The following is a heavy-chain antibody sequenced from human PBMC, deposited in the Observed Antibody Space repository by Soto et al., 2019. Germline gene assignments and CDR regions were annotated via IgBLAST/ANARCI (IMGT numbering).Heavy chain of an antibody. Sequence: QVQLVQSGAEVKKPGSSVKVSCKASGGTFSSYAISWVRQAPEQGLEWMGGIIPIFGTANYAQKFQGRVTITADESTSTAYMELSSLRSEDTAVYYCARGGCSGGSCYSPYYYYGMDVWGQGTTVTVSS. CDR3: ARGGCSGGSCYSPYYYYGMDV. CDR2: IIPIFGTA. D-gene: IGHD2-15*01. V-gene: IGHV1-69*01. J-gene: IGHJ6*02. CDR1: GGTFSSYA.